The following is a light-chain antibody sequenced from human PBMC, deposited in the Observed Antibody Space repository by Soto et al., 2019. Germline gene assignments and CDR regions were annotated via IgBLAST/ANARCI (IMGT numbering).Light chain of an antibody. CDR3: SSFTTSTTLV. CDR2: DVS. J-gene: IGLJ3*02. CDR1: NSDVGAYNY. V-gene: IGLV2-14*03. Sequence: QSVLTQPASVSGSPGQSITISCAGSNSDVGAYNYVSWYQQHPGKAPTLIIFDVSNRPSGVSDRFSASKSGNTASLTISGLQAEDEADYYCSSFTTSTTLVFGGGTKLTVL.